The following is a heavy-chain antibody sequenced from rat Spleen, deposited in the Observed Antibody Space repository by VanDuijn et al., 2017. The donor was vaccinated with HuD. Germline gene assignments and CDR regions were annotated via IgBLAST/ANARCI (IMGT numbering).Heavy chain of an antibody. D-gene: IGHD1-2*01. Sequence: QVQLMESGPGLVQPSETLSLTCTVSGFSLTNYSVHWVRQPPGKGLEWVGVMWRSGSTEYNSALKSRLSISRDTSKSQVFLKMNSLQNEDTAMYFCASYYSRGDYWGQGVMVTGSS. CDR3: ASYYSRGDY. CDR2: MWRSGST. V-gene: IGHV2-45*01. J-gene: IGHJ2*01. CDR1: GFSLTNYS.